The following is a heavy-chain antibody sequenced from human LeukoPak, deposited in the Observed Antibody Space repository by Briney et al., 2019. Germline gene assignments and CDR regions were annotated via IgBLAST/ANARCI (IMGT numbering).Heavy chain of an antibody. CDR1: GYRFTSYW. CDR3: ARHYSSRGQLVRVFDY. V-gene: IGHV5-51*01. Sequence: GESLKISCKGSGYRFTSYWIGWVRQMPGKGLEWMGIIYPGDSDTRYSPSFQGQVTISADKSISTAYLQWSSLKASDTAMYYCARHYSSRGQLVRVFDYWGQGTLVTVSS. D-gene: IGHD6-13*01. CDR2: IYPGDSDT. J-gene: IGHJ4*02.